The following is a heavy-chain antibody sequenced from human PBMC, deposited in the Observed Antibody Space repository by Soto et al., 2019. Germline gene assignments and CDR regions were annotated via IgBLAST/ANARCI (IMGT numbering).Heavy chain of an antibody. D-gene: IGHD1-26*01. CDR2: VSSDGNIK. Sequence: VQLVESGGGVVPPGTSLRLSCAASGFTFSGHGMHWVRQAPGKGLEWVAVVSSDGNIKYYADSVKGRLTLSRDNSENTLSLQMSSLSFEDTAVYYCAKEGSGSRYAFDVWGQGTMVTVSS. J-gene: IGHJ3*01. V-gene: IGHV3-30*18. CDR1: GFTFSGHG. CDR3: AKEGSGSRYAFDV.